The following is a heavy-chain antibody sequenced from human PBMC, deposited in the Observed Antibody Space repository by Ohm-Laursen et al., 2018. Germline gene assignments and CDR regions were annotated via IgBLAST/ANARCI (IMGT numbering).Heavy chain of an antibody. V-gene: IGHV3-7*01. CDR1: GFTFSSYW. Sequence: SLRLSCAASGFTFSSYWMSWVRQTPGKGLEWLANIKEDGSGTYYVDAVKGRFTISRDNAKNSLYLQMNSLRADDTAVYYCASTYLGYWGQGTLVTVSS. CDR3: ASTYLGY. J-gene: IGHJ4*02. CDR2: IKEDGSGT.